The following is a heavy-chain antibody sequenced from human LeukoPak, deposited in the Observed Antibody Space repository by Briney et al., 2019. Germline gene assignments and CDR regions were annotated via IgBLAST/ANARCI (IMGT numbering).Heavy chain of an antibody. D-gene: IGHD5-18*01. CDR2: ISAYNGNT. J-gene: IGHJ3*02. CDR1: GYTFTRYG. V-gene: IGHV1-18*01. CDR3: ARDAGVPAASPPLRGYSYQVYAFDI. Sequence: ASVNVSCKASGYTFTRYGISWVRQAPGQGLEWMGWISAYNGNTSYAQKLQGRVTMTTDTSTSTAYMELRSLRSDDTAVYYCARDAGVPAASPPLRGYSYQVYAFDIWGQGTMVTVSS.